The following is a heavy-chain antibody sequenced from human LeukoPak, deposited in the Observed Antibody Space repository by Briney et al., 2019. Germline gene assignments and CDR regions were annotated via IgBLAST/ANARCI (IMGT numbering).Heavy chain of an antibody. CDR3: ARASPLGYCSSTSCYTGGWFDP. D-gene: IGHD2-2*02. V-gene: IGHV4-31*03. J-gene: IGHJ5*02. Sequence: SETLSLTCTVSGGYISSGGYYWSWIRQHPGKCLEWIGYIYYSGSTYYNPSLKSRVTISVDTSKNQFSLKLSSVTAADTAVHYCARASPLGYCSSTSCYTGGWFDPWGQGTLVTVSS. CDR1: GGYISSGGYY. CDR2: IYYSGST.